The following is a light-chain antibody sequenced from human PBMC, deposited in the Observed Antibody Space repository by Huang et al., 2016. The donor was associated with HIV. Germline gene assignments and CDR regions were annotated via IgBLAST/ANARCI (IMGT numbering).Light chain of an antibody. CDR2: GAF. CDR1: QTLTNNY. V-gene: IGKV3-20*01. J-gene: IGKJ4*01. CDR3: QQYGSLPLT. Sequence: EIVLTQSPGTLSLSPGERAALSFRASQTLTNNYLAWYQQTPGQAPRLLIYGAFNRATGVPDRFSGSGSGRDFTLTITKLEPEDFAVYYCQQYGSLPLTFGGGTKVEIK.